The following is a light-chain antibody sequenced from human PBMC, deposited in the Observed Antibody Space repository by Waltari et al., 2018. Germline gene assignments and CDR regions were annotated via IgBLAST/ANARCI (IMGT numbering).Light chain of an antibody. J-gene: IGLJ3*02. Sequence: QLVLTQSPSASASLGASVKLTCTLSSGHINNVIAWLQQRPEKGPRYLMKVNSDGSHNKGDDIHDRFSGSGSGAERYLSISSRQSEDEADYICQTGGHGTWVFGGGTKLTVL. CDR3: QTGGHGTWV. CDR1: SGHINNV. CDR2: VNSDGSH. V-gene: IGLV4-69*01.